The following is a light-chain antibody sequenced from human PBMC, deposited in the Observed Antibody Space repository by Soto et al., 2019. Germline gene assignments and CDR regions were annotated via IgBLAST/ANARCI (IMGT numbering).Light chain of an antibody. V-gene: IGKV3-20*01. Sequence: EMVLTQSPGTLSLSPGERATLSCRASQSVSSSYLAWYQQKPGQAPRLLIYGASSRATGIPDRFSGSGSGTDFSLTISRLEPEDFAVYYYQQYGSSPPSYTFGQGTKLEIK. J-gene: IGKJ2*01. CDR2: GAS. CDR1: QSVSSSY. CDR3: QQYGSSPPSYT.